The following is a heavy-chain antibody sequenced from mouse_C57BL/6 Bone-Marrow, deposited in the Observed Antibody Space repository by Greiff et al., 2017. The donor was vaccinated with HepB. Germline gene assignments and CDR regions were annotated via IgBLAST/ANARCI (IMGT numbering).Heavy chain of an antibody. J-gene: IGHJ4*01. V-gene: IGHV5-4*01. CDR2: ISDGGSYT. CDR1: GFTFSSYA. D-gene: IGHD2-4*01. Sequence: EVKLMESGGGLVKPGGSLKLSCAASGFTFSSYAMSWVRQTPEKRLEWVATISDGGSYTYYPDNVKGRFTISRDNAKNNLYLQMSHLKSEDTAMYYCARDYDYDDALDNWGQGTSVTVSS. CDR3: ARDYDYDDALDN.